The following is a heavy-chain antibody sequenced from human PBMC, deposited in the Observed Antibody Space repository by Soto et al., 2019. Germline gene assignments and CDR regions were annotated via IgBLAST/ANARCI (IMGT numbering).Heavy chain of an antibody. D-gene: IGHD2-2*01. CDR1: GGSFSGYY. CDR3: ASRSSTSPPSY. V-gene: IGHV4-34*01. CDR2: INHSGST. J-gene: IGHJ4*02. Sequence: QVQLQQWGAGLLKPSETLSLTCAVYGGSFSGYYWSWIRHPPGKGLEWIGEINHSGSTNYNPSLKSRVTISVDTSKNQFSLQLSSVTAADTAVYYCASRSSTSPPSYWGQGTLVTVSS.